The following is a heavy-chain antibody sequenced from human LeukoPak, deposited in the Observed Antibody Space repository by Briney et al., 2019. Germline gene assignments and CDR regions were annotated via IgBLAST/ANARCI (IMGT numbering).Heavy chain of an antibody. CDR1: GYTFTNYG. D-gene: IGHD3-22*01. CDR2: VSAYADNT. V-gene: IGHV1-18*01. CDR3: ARDVIGCQGFDY. J-gene: IGHJ4*02. Sequence: ASVKVSCKASGYTFTNYGISWVRQAPGQGLEWMGWVSAYADNTNYVQKLQGRVTMTTDTSTSTAYMELRSLISDDTAVYYCARDVIGCQGFDYWGQGTLVSVCS.